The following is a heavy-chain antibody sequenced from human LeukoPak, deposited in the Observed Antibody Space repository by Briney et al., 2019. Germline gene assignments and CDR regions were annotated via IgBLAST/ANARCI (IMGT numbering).Heavy chain of an antibody. Sequence: GGSLRLSCAASGFTLSSYSMNWVRQAPGEGLEWVSAISSGSSYIYYADSVKGRFTISRDNAKNSLYLQMNSLRAEDTAVYYCASGSGYCSGGSCSDYWGQGTLVTVSS. D-gene: IGHD2-15*01. CDR1: GFTLSSYS. J-gene: IGHJ4*02. CDR2: ISSGSSYI. V-gene: IGHV3-21*01. CDR3: ASGSGYCSGGSCSDY.